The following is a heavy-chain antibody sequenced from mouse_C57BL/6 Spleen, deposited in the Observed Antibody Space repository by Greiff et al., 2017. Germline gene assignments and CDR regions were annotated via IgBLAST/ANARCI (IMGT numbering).Heavy chain of an antibody. D-gene: IGHD3-2*02. V-gene: IGHV1-69*01. CDR3: ARERGEDSSGYVRIVFAY. J-gene: IGHJ3*01. CDR2: IDPSDSYT. Sequence: VQLQQPGAELVMPGASVKLSCKASGYTFTSYWMHWVKQRPGQGLEWIGEIDPSDSYTNYNQKFKGKATLTVAQSSSTAYMQLSSLTSEDSAVYYGARERGEDSSGYVRIVFAYWGQGTLVTVSA. CDR1: GYTFTSYW.